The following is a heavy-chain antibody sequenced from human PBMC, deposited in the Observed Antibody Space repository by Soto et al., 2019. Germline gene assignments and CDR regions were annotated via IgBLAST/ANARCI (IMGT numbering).Heavy chain of an antibody. J-gene: IGHJ6*02. CDR3: ARQQTDVDIVATIADYYYYGMDV. CDR1: GGTFSSYA. V-gene: IGHV1-69*01. D-gene: IGHD5-12*01. CDR2: IIPIFGTA. Sequence: QVQLVQSGAEVKKPGSSVKVSCKASGGTFSSYAISWVRQAPGQGLEWMGGIIPIFGTANYAQKFQGRVTITADESTSTAYMELSSLRSEDTAVHYCARQQTDVDIVATIADYYYYGMDVWGQGTTVTVSS.